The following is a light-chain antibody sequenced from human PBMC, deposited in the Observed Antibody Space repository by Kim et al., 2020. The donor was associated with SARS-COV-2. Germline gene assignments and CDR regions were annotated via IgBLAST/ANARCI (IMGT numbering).Light chain of an antibody. CDR2: QDS. Sequence: SVSPGQTGSITCSGDKLGDKYACWYQQKPGQSPGLVIYQDSKRPSGIPERFSGSNSGNTATLTISGTQAMDEADYYCQAWDSSTVFGTGTKVTVL. CDR1: KLGDKY. V-gene: IGLV3-1*01. J-gene: IGLJ1*01. CDR3: QAWDSSTV.